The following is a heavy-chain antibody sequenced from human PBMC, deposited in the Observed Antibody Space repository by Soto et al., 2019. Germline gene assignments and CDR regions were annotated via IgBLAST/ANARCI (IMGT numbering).Heavy chain of an antibody. D-gene: IGHD6-13*01. V-gene: IGHV3-23*01. CDR1: GFTFSSYA. CDR2: ISGSGGST. CDR3: AKDEQQLDDAFDI. J-gene: IGHJ3*02. Sequence: PGGSLRLSCAASGFTFSSYAMSWVRQAPGKGLEWVSAISGSGGSTYYADSVKGRFTISRDNPKNTLYLQMNSLRAEDTAVYYCAKDEQQLDDAFDIWGQGTMVTVSS.